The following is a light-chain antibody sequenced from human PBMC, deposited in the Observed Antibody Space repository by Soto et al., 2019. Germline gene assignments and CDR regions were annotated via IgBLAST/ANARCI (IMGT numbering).Light chain of an antibody. CDR2: GAS. CDR1: QSVSSSY. Sequence: VLTQSPGTLSLYPGERATLSCRASQSVSSSYLAWYQQKPGQAPRLLIYGASSRATGIPDRFSGSGSGTDFTLTISRLEPEDFAVYYCQQYGSSSWTFGQGTKVDI. CDR3: QQYGSSSWT. V-gene: IGKV3-20*01. J-gene: IGKJ1*01.